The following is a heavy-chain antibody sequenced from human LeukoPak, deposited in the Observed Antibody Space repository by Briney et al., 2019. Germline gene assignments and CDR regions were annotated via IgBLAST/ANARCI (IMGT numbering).Heavy chain of an antibody. CDR1: GGSISSYY. D-gene: IGHD1-26*01. CDR3: ARNSGSYDY. CDR2: IYYTGST. V-gene: IGHV4-59*08. Sequence: SETLSLTCTVSGGSISSYYWTWIRQPPGKGLEWIGYIYYTGSTNYNPSLKSRVTVSVDTSKNHFSLKLSSVTAADTAVYYCARNSGSYDYWGQGTLVTVSS. J-gene: IGHJ4*02.